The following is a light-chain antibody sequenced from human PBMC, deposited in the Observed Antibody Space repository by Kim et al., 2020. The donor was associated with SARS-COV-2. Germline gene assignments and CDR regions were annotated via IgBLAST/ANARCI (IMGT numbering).Light chain of an antibody. J-gene: IGKJ1*01. CDR1: QSVSSSY. V-gene: IGKV3-20*01. CDR3: QQYGSSPMT. CDR2: GAS. Sequence: SPGERATLSCRASQSVSSSYLAWYQQKPGQAPRLLIYGASSRATGTPDRFSGSGSGTDFTLTISRLEPEDFAVYYCQQYGSSPMTFGQGTKVDIK.